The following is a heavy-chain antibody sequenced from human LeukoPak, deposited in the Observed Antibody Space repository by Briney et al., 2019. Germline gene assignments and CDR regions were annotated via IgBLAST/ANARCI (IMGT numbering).Heavy chain of an antibody. J-gene: IGHJ4*02. Sequence: ASVKVSCKASGGTFSSYAISWVRQAPGQGLEWMGGIIPIFGTANYAQKFQGRVTITTDESTSTAYMELSSLRSEDTAVYYCAVNSGYEITGKFDYWGQRTLVTVSS. D-gene: IGHD5-12*01. CDR3: AVNSGYEITGKFDY. CDR2: IIPIFGTA. V-gene: IGHV1-69*05. CDR1: GGTFSSYA.